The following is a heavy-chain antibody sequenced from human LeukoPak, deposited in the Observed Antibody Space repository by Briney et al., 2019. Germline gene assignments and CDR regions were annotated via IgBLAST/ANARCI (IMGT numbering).Heavy chain of an antibody. CDR3: ARHRAYPRYDYVWGSYRYTPEYFQH. V-gene: IGHV3-66*04. D-gene: IGHD3-16*02. Sequence: GGSLRLSCTVSGFTVSSNSMSWVRQAPGKGLEWVSFIYSDNTHYAESVKGRFTISRDNSKNTLYLQMDSLSAEDTAVYYCARHRAYPRYDYVWGSYRYTPEYFQHWGQGTLVTVSS. CDR2: IYSDNT. CDR1: GFTVSSNS. J-gene: IGHJ1*01.